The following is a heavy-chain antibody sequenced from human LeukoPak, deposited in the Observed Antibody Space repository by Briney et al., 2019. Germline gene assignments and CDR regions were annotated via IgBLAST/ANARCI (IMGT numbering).Heavy chain of an antibody. CDR2: INPNSGGT. Sequence: GASVKVSCKASGYTFTGYYMHWVRQAPGQGLEWMGWINPNSGGTNYAQKFQGRVTMTRDTSISTAYMELSRLRSDDTAVYYCASGILGYCSSTSCQRTDWGQGTLVTVSS. D-gene: IGHD2-2*01. CDR1: GYTFTGYY. J-gene: IGHJ4*02. CDR3: ASGILGYCSSTSCQRTD. V-gene: IGHV1-2*02.